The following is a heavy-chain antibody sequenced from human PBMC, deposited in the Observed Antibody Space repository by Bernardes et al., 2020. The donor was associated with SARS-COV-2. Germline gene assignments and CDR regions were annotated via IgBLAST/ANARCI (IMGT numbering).Heavy chain of an antibody. D-gene: IGHD3-22*01. V-gene: IGHV4-31*03. Sequence: SETLSLTCTVSGGSISSGGYYWSWIRQHPGKGLEWIGYIYYSGSTYYNPSLKSRVTISVDTSKNQFSLKLSSVTAADTAVYYCARVLTTMIVVVPVVDAFDIWGQGTMVTVSS. CDR2: IYYSGST. CDR1: GGSISSGGYY. CDR3: ARVLTTMIVVVPVVDAFDI. J-gene: IGHJ3*02.